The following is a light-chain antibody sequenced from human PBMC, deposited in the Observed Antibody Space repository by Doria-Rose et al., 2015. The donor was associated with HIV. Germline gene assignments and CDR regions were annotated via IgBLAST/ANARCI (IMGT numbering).Light chain of an antibody. CDR3: QQYHSFST. J-gene: IGKJ2*01. V-gene: IGKV1-5*03. CDR1: QSISSA. CDR2: KAS. Sequence: ITCRASQSISSALAWYQQKPGKAPNLLIYKASSLESGVPSRFSGSGSGTEFTLTISSLQPDDFATYYCQQYHSFSTFGPGTKLAI.